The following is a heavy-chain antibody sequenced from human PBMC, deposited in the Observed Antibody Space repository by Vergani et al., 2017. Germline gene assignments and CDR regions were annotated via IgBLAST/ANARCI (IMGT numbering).Heavy chain of an antibody. CDR3: ARGETRTDWLDP. J-gene: IGHJ5*02. Sequence: QVQLQQWGAGLLKPSETLSLTCAVYGGSFSGYYWSWIRQPPGKGLEWIGEINHSGSTNYNPSLKSRVTISVDTSKNQFSLKLSSVTAADMAVYYCARGETRTDWLDPWGQGTQVIVSS. CDR2: INHSGST. CDR1: GGSFSGYY. V-gene: IGHV4-34*01. D-gene: IGHD3/OR15-3a*01.